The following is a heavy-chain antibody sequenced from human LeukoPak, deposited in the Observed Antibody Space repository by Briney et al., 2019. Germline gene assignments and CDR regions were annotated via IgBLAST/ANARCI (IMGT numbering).Heavy chain of an antibody. J-gene: IGHJ6*03. V-gene: IGHV4-59*01. CDR2: IYYSGST. D-gene: IGHD7-27*01. CDR1: GGSISSYY. Sequence: SETLSLTCTVSGGSISSYYWSWIRQPPGKGLEWIGYIYYSGSTNYNPSLKSRVTISVDTSKNQFSLKLSSVTAAGTAVYYCARVLGVGYYYYMDVWGKGTTVTVSS. CDR3: ARVLGVGYYYYMDV.